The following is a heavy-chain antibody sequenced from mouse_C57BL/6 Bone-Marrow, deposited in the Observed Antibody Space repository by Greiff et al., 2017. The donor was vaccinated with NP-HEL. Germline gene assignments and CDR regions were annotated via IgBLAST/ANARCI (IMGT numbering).Heavy chain of an antibody. J-gene: IGHJ3*01. CDR1: GYTFTSYG. Sequence: VQLQQSGAELARPGASVKLSCKASGYTFTSYGISWVKQRTGQGLEWIGEIYPRSGNTYYNEKFKGKATLTADKSSSTAYMELRSLTSEDSAVYFCARLITTVVEAYWGQGTLVTVSA. CDR2: IYPRSGNT. V-gene: IGHV1-81*01. CDR3: ARLITTVVEAY. D-gene: IGHD1-1*01.